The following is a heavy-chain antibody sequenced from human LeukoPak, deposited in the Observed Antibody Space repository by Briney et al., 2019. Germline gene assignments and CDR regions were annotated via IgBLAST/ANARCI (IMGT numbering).Heavy chain of an antibody. CDR1: GYTFTGYY. Sequence: ASVKVSCKASGYTFTGYYMHWVRQAPGQGLEWMGWINPNSGGTHYAQKSQGRATMTRDTSISTAYMELSRLRFDDTAVYYCARAVQLELPFDYWGQGTLVTVSS. J-gene: IGHJ4*02. V-gene: IGHV1-2*02. CDR2: INPNSGGT. CDR3: ARAVQLELPFDY. D-gene: IGHD1-1*01.